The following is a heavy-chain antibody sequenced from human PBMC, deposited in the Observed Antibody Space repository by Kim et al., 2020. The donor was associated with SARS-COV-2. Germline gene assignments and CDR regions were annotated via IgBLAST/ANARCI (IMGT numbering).Heavy chain of an antibody. CDR1: GGSISSGDYY. D-gene: IGHD3-10*01. CDR2: IYYSGST. V-gene: IGHV4-30-4*01. J-gene: IGHJ5*02. CDR3: ARDHLYGSGSPDP. Sequence: SETLSLTCTVSGGSISSGDYYWSWIRQPPGKGLEWIGYIYYSGSTYYNPSLKSRVTISVDTSKNQFSLKLSSVTAADTAVYYCARDHLYGSGSPDPWGQGTLVTVSS.